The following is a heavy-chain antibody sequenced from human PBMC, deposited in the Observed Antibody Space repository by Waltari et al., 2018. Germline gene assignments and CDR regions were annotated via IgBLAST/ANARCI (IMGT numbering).Heavy chain of an antibody. CDR1: GGTFSSYA. CDR2: IIPIFGTA. D-gene: IGHD3-10*01. J-gene: IGHJ4*02. V-gene: IGHV1-69*05. Sequence: QVQLVQSGAEVTKPGSSVKVSCKASGGTFSSYALSWVRRAPGQGLEWMGGIIPIFGTANYAQKFQGRVTITTDESTSTAYMELSSLRSEDTAVYYCARDREYYYGSGSYHEWGQGTLVTVSS. CDR3: ARDREYYYGSGSYHE.